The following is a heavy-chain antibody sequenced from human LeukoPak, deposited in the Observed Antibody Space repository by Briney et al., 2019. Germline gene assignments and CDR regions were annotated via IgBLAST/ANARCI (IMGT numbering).Heavy chain of an antibody. CDR2: MHYSGST. Sequence: SETLSLTCTVSGGSISSYYWNWIRQPPGRGLEWIGYMHYSGSTTLNPSLKRRVTLSVDTSKNLFSPKLSSVTAADTAVYYCATIPVYNSGSYHFDYWGQGIPVAVSS. V-gene: IGHV4-59*08. D-gene: IGHD3-10*01. CDR3: ATIPVYNSGSYHFDY. J-gene: IGHJ4*02. CDR1: GGSISSYY.